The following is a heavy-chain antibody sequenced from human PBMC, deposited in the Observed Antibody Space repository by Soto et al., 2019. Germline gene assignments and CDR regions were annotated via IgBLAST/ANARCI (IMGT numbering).Heavy chain of an antibody. CDR2: ISTYNGNT. J-gene: IGHJ4*02. CDR3: ARMIASSLDY. CDR1: GYSFSLYG. D-gene: IGHD2-21*01. Sequence: GASVKVSCKASGYSFSLYGISWVRQAPGQGLEWMGWISTYNGNTKYAQKFQDRVTFTTDTSTSTAYMEVTSLGSDDTAVYYCARMIASSLDYWGQGTLVTVSS. V-gene: IGHV1-18*04.